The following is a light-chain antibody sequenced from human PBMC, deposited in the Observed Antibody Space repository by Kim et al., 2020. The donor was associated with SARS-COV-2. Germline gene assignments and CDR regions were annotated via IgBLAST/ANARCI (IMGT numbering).Light chain of an antibody. CDR2: DVN. Sequence: QSALTQPASVSGSRGQSITFSCTGSRSDVGGYNFVSWYQQHPGKAPKLVIYDVNKRPSGVSDRFSGSKSGNTASLTISGLQSEDEATYYCNSYTNDNTVLFGGGTKVTVL. J-gene: IGLJ2*01. V-gene: IGLV2-14*03. CDR3: NSYTNDNTVL. CDR1: RSDVGGYNF.